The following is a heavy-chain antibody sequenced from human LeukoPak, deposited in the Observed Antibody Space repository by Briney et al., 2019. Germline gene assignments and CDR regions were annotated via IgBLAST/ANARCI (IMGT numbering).Heavy chain of an antibody. J-gene: IGHJ6*03. D-gene: IGHD3-16*01. CDR3: AKLGGHPLHNYYVGV. CDR1: GFTFSSYA. Sequence: PGGSLRLSCAASGFTFSSYAMSWVRQAPGKGLEWVSGILDSGYSTYYANSAKGRFTISRDNSSNTLYLQMNSLRAEDTAVYYCAKLGGHPLHNYYVGVWGKGTTVAVSS. V-gene: IGHV3-23*01. CDR2: ILDSGYST.